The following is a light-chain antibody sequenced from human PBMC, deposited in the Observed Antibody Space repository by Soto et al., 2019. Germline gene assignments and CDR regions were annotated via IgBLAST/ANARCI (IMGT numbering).Light chain of an antibody. CDR2: WAS. J-gene: IGKJ4*01. V-gene: IGKV4-1*01. CDR3: QDYDSTPLT. CDR1: QSVLYSSNNKNY. Sequence: DIVMTQSPDSLAVSLGERATINCKSSQSVLYSSNNKNYLAWYQQKPGQPPKLLIYWASTRESGVPDRFSGSGSGTDFTLTISSLQAEDVAVYYCQDYDSTPLTFGGGNKVEIK.